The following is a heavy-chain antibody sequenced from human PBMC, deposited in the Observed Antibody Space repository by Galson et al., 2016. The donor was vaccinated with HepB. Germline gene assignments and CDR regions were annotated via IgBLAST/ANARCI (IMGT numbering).Heavy chain of an antibody. J-gene: IGHJ5*02. Sequence: SLRLSCAASGFTFSDYYMGWIRQAPGKGLECVSYISSGNADTVYYADSVKGRFTISRDNAKNTLYLQMNSLRVEDTAVYYCGRDHSVVLTTAYNWFDPWGQGTLVTVSS. D-gene: IGHD4-23*01. CDR3: GRDHSVVLTTAYNWFDP. V-gene: IGHV3-11*01. CDR2: ISSGNADTV. CDR1: GFTFSDYY.